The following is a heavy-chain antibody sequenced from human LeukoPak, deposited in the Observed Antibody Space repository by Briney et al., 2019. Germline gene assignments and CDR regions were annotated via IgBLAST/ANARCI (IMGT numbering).Heavy chain of an antibody. Sequence: SETLSLTCAVYGGSFSGYYWSWIRQPPGKGLEWIGEINHSGSTNYNPSLKSRITISVDTFKNQFSLKLSSVTAADTAVYYCARGYGSGSYGWFDPWGQGTLVTVSS. CDR2: INHSGST. J-gene: IGHJ5*02. CDR3: ARGYGSGSYGWFDP. V-gene: IGHV4-34*01. D-gene: IGHD3-10*01. CDR1: GGSFSGYY.